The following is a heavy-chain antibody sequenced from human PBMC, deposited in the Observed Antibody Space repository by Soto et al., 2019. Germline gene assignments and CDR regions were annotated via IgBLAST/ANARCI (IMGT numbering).Heavy chain of an antibody. CDR1: GYTFNSYD. CDR3: ARNNLYGLDL. J-gene: IGHJ6*02. D-gene: IGHD1-20*01. V-gene: IGHV1-18*01. CDR2: IGAYTGNT. Sequence: QAQLVQPGAEVKKPGASVKVSCKVYGYTFNSYDFTWVRQAPGQGLEWMGWIGAYTGNTNYAEKFQGRVSLTIDASTSTAYMELWSLKADDTARYYCARNNLYGLDLWGQGTMVTVSS.